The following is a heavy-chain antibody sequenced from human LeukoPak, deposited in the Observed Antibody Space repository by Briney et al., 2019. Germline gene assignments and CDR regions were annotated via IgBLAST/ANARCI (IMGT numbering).Heavy chain of an antibody. CDR2: VNPNSGGT. Sequence: ASVKVSCKASVYTFTAYYMHWVRQAPGQGLEWMGWVNPNSGGTNYAQKFQGRVTMTRDTSISTAYMELSRLRSDDTAVYYCARDTGSPYYFDYWGQGTLVTVSS. V-gene: IGHV1-2*02. CDR3: ARDTGSPYYFDY. J-gene: IGHJ4*02. CDR1: VYTFTAYY. D-gene: IGHD2-8*02.